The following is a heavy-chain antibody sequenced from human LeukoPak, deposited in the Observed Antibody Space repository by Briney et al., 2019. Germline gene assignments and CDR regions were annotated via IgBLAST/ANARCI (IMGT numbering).Heavy chain of an antibody. CDR1: GFTFSSYS. D-gene: IGHD1-20*01. V-gene: IGHV3-48*02. Sequence: PGGSLRLSCVASGFTFSSYSMSWVRQTPGKGLEWVSYISSGGSTIYYADSVKGRFTISRDNAKSSLYLLMNSLRDEDRAVYYCARDLTGGNDYWGQGTLVTVSS. CDR2: ISSGGSTI. CDR3: ARDLTGGNDY. J-gene: IGHJ4*02.